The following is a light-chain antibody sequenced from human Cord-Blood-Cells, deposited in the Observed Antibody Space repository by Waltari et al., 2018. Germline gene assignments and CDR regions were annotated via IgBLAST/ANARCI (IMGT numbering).Light chain of an antibody. CDR1: SSDDGGHNY. V-gene: IGLV2-14*01. CDR3: SSYTSSSTLV. CDR2: DVS. Sequence: QSALTQPAYVSGSPGQSITISCPGTSSDDGGHNYVSWYQQHPGKAPKPMIYDVSNRPSGVSNRFSGSKSGNTASLTISGLQAEDEADYYCSSYTSSSTLVFGTGTKVTVL. J-gene: IGLJ1*01.